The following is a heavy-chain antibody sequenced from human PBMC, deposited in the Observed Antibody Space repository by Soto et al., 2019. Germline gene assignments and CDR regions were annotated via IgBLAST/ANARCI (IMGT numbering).Heavy chain of an antibody. D-gene: IGHD5-18*01. V-gene: IGHV3-73*02. CDR2: IRSKANSYAT. CDR3: TSQGYSYGFVY. Sequence: EVQLVESGGGLVQPGGSLKLSCAASGFTFRGSAMHWVRQASGKGLEWVGRIRSKANSYATAYVASVKGRFTISRDDSKNTAYLQMNSLKTEDTAVYYCTSQGYSYGFVYWGQGTLVTVSS. CDR1: GFTFRGSA. J-gene: IGHJ4*02.